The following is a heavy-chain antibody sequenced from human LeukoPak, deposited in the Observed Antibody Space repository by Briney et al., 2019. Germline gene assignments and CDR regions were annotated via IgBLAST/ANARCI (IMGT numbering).Heavy chain of an antibody. CDR2: IYYSGST. D-gene: IGHD6-6*01. V-gene: IGHV4-59*01. Sequence: SETLSLTCTVSGGSISSYYWSWIRQPPGKGLEWIGYIYYSGSTNYNPSLKSRVTISVDTSKNQFSLKLSSATAADTAVYYCARVVAARRYYYYYYYMDVWGKGTTVTVSS. J-gene: IGHJ6*03. CDR3: ARVVAARRYYYYYYYMDV. CDR1: GGSISSYY.